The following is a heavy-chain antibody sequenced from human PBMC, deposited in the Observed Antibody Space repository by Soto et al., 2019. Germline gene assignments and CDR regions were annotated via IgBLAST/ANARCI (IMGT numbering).Heavy chain of an antibody. J-gene: IGHJ6*02. Sequence: SGTLSLTCAVYGGSFRVSYGSWIRQPSGKGLEWIGEINHSGSTNYNPSLKSRVTISVDTSKNKFSLKLSSVTAADTAVYYCARFMGTTVTDYYYSGMDVWGQGTTVTVSS. CDR1: GGSFRVSY. D-gene: IGHD4-17*01. CDR2: INHSGST. V-gene: IGHV4-34*01. CDR3: ARFMGTTVTDYYYSGMDV.